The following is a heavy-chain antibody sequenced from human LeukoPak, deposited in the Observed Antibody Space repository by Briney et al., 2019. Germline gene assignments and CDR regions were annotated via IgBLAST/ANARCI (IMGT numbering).Heavy chain of an antibody. CDR2: VDQTGSP. J-gene: IGHJ6*03. CDR3: ARDLGGYPFFMYV. CDR1: GGSLRSDRHN. V-gene: IGHV4-39*07. D-gene: IGHD2-15*01. Sequence: AETLSLTCSVSGGSLRSDRHNWAWVRQSADKGLEHIGSVDQTGSPYYNPPLKSRVTISVDTSNKQFSLNLTSVTAADTAVYYCARDLGGYPFFMYVWGKGITVNVSS.